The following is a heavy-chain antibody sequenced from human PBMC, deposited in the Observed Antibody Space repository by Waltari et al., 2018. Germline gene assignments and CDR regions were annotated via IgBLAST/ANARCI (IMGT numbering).Heavy chain of an antibody. V-gene: IGHV4-30-4*01. Sequence: QVQLQESGPGLVKPSQILSLTCPVSDGSTNSGGFYLSWIRQLPGKGLEWIGYISATDFTSYNPSLKGRALISRDTSKNQYSLSLSSVTVADTAVYYCARGRTTVVTPWGYWGQGTLVTVSS. CDR2: ISATDFT. CDR1: DGSTNSGGFY. J-gene: IGHJ4*02. CDR3: ARGRTTVVTPWGY. D-gene: IGHD4-17*01.